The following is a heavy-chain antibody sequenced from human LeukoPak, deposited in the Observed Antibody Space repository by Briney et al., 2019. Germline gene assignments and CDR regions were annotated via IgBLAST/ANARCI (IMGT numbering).Heavy chain of an antibody. CDR1: GFTFSSYG. J-gene: IGHJ4*02. V-gene: IGHV3-30*18. CDR3: AKSGGVYSSSWYTGGDY. Sequence: HPGRSLRLSCAASGFTFSSYGMHWVRQAPGKGLEGVAVISYDGSNKYYADSVKGRFTISRDNSKNTLHLQMNSLRAEDTAVYYCAKSGGVYSSSWYTGGDYWGQGTLVTVSS. CDR2: ISYDGSNK. D-gene: IGHD6-13*01.